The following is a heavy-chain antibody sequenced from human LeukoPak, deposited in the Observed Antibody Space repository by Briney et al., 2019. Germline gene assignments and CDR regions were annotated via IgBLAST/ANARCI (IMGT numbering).Heavy chain of an antibody. J-gene: IGHJ5*02. CDR2: ISGRGGST. V-gene: IGHV3-23*01. CDR1: GFTFSSYA. D-gene: IGHD1-26*01. CDR3: ARETVIVGVAP. Sequence: GGSLRLSCAASGFTFSSYAVSWVRQSPGKGLEWVSTISGRGGSTYYADSVKGRFTISRDNSKNTLFLQMNSLRAEDTAVYYCARETVIVGVAPWGQGTLVTVSS.